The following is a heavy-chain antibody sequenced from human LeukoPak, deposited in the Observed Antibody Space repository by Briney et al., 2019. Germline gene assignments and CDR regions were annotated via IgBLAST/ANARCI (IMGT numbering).Heavy chain of an antibody. V-gene: IGHV3-23*01. Sequence: PGGSLRLSCAASGFTFSSYAMSWVRQAPGKGLEWVSAISGSGGSTYYADSVKGRFTISRDNSKNTLYLQMNSLRAEDTAVYYCAKGTLTVTTQGYGMDVWGQGTTVTVSS. J-gene: IGHJ6*02. CDR2: ISGSGGST. CDR1: GFTFSSYA. CDR3: AKGTLTVTTQGYGMDV. D-gene: IGHD4-17*01.